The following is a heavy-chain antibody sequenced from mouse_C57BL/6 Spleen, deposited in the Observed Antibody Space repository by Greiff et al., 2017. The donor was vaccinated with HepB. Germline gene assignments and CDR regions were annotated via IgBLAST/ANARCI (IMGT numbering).Heavy chain of an antibody. J-gene: IGHJ4*01. CDR3: TMNYYYGSSHYYAMDY. CDR2: IDPETGGT. Sequence: VQLQQSGAELVRPGASVTLSCKASGYTFTDYEMHWVKQTPVHGLEWIGAIDPETGGTAYNQKFKGKAILTADKSSSTAYMELRSLTSEDSAVYYCTMNYYYGSSHYYAMDYWGQRTSVTVSS. V-gene: IGHV1-15*01. D-gene: IGHD1-1*01. CDR1: GYTFTDYE.